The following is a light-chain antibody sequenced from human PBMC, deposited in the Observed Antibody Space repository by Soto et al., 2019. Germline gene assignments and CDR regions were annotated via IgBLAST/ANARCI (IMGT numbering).Light chain of an antibody. CDR1: SSNIGSNY. CDR3: AAWDDSLSVVYV. Sequence: QSVLTQPPSASGTPGQRVTISCSGSSSNIGSNYVYWYQQLPGTAPKLLIYRNNQRPSGVPDRFSGAKSGTSASLAISGLRSEDEADYYWAAWDDSLSVVYVFGTGTKLTVL. CDR2: RNN. V-gene: IGLV1-47*01. J-gene: IGLJ1*01.